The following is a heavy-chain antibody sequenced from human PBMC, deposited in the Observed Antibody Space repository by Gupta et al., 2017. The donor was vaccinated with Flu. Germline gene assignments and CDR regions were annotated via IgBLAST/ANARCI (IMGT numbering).Heavy chain of an antibody. CDR3: VRDLAGRYGY. CDR1: GWTFSSYW. D-gene: IGHD6-19*01. CDR2: INEDGRTT. J-gene: IGHJ4*02. V-gene: IGHV3-74*01. Sequence: EVQLVESGGGLVQPGGSLRLSCAASGWTFSSYWMDWVRQAPGKGLVWVSRINEDGRTTNYADSVKGRFTVSRDNAKNTLYLQMNSLRGDDTAVYYCVRDLAGRYGYWGQGTLVTVSS.